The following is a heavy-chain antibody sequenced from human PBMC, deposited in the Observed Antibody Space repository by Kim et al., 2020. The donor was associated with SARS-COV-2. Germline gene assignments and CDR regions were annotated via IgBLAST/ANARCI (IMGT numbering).Heavy chain of an antibody. CDR1: GFTFSSYG. J-gene: IGHJ4*02. D-gene: IGHD3-10*01. V-gene: IGHV3-30*18. Sequence: GGSLRLSCAASGFTFSSYGMHWVRQAPGKGLEWVAVISYDGSNKYYADSVKGRFTISRDNSKNTLYLQMNSLRAEDTAVYYCAKDKILVHVEGVRGVIMTLPLDWGQGTLVTVSS. CDR2: ISYDGSNK. CDR3: AKDKILVHVEGVRGVIMTLPLD.